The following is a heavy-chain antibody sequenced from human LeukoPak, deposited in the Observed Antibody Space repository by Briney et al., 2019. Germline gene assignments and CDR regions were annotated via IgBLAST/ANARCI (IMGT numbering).Heavy chain of an antibody. J-gene: IGHJ3*02. Sequence: GESLKISWKGSGYSFTSYWIGWVRQMPGKGLEWMGIIYPGDSDTRYSPSFQGQVTISADKSISTAYLQWSSLKASDTAMYYCARAEGGATTWGAFDIWGQGTMVTVSS. D-gene: IGHD1-26*01. V-gene: IGHV5-51*01. CDR2: IYPGDSDT. CDR1: GYSFTSYW. CDR3: ARAEGGATTWGAFDI.